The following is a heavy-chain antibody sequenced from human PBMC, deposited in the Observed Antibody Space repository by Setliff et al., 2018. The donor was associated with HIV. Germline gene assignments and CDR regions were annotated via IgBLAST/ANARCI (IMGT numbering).Heavy chain of an antibody. CDR1: GYTFTNYA. D-gene: IGHD2-21*01. CDR2: INTNTGNP. Sequence: ASVKVSCKTSGYTFTNYALNWVRQAPEQGLEWMGWINTNTGNPTYAQGFTGRFVFSLDTSVSTAYLQISSLKAEDSAIYYCARVSDTGVDPQTHRDYWGQGTPVTVSS. J-gene: IGHJ4*02. CDR3: ARVSDTGVDPQTHRDY. V-gene: IGHV7-4-1*02.